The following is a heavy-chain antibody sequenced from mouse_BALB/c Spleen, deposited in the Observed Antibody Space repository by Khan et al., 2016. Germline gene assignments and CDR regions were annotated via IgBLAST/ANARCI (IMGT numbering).Heavy chain of an antibody. V-gene: IGHV3-2*02. CDR3: ARSDYGDKEAMDY. CDR1: GYSITSDYA. D-gene: IGHD1-1*01. Sequence: EVQLQESGPGLVKPSQSLSLTCTVTGYSITSDYAWNWIRQFPENRLEWMGYISYSGSTSYNPSLKSRISITRDTSKNQFFLQLNSLTSEDTATYYCARSDYGDKEAMDYWGQGTSVTVSS. J-gene: IGHJ4*01. CDR2: ISYSGST.